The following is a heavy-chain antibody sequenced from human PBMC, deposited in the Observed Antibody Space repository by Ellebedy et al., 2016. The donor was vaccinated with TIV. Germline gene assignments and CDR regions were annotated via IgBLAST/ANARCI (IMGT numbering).Heavy chain of an antibody. V-gene: IGHV1-18*01. D-gene: IGHD3-9*01. Sequence: AASVKVSCKASGYTFTSYGISWVRHAPGQGLEWMGWISAYNGNTNYAQKLQGRVTMTTDTSTSTAYMELRSLRSDDTAVYYCARDTYYDILTGYPYYFDYWGQGTLVTVSS. CDR1: GYTFTSYG. J-gene: IGHJ4*02. CDR3: ARDTYYDILTGYPYYFDY. CDR2: ISAYNGNT.